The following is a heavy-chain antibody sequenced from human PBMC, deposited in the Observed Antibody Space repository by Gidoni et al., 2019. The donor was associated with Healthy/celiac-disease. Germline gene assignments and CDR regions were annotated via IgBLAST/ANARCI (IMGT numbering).Heavy chain of an antibody. D-gene: IGHD4-17*01. Sequence: GKGLEWVSAISGSGGSTYYADSVTGRFTISRDNSKNPLYLQMNSLRAEDTAGYYCAKGNTVTTYYYYYYMDVWGKGTTVTVSS. CDR3: AKGNTVTTYYYYYYMDV. CDR2: ISGSGGST. J-gene: IGHJ6*03. V-gene: IGHV3-23*01.